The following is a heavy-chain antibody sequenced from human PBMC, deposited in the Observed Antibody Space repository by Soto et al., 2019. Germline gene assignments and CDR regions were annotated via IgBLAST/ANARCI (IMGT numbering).Heavy chain of an antibody. J-gene: IGHJ4*02. CDR3: ARESAGKMATMMGMGDY. D-gene: IGHD5-12*01. CDR1: GYTFTSYY. Sequence: ASVKVSCKASGYTFTSYYMHWVRQAPGQGLEWMGIINPSGGSTSYAQKFQGRVTMTRDTSTSTVYMELSSLRSEDTAVYYCARESAGKMATMMGMGDYWGQGTLVTVSS. V-gene: IGHV1-46*01. CDR2: INPSGGST.